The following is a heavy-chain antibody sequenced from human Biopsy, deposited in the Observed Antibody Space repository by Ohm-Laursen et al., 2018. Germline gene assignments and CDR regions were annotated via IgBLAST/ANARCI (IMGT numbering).Heavy chain of an antibody. CDR1: GGTFSNYG. V-gene: IGHV1-69*06. CDR3: ATKLTGYFHH. D-gene: IGHD3-9*01. Sequence: SVKVSCKAPGGTFSNYGVNWVRQAPGQGLEWLGGNIPILGTGNDAQKFQDRVTVAADTSTSTATMELRSLRSDDTAVYYCATKLTGYFHHWGQGTLVIVSS. CDR2: NIPILGTG. J-gene: IGHJ1*01.